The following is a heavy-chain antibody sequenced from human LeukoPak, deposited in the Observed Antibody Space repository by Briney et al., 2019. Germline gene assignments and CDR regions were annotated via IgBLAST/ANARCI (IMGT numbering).Heavy chain of an antibody. CDR1: GGSISSYY. D-gene: IGHD2-2*01. CDR2: IYTSGST. CDR3: AKGYCSSTSCAAWYFDY. J-gene: IGHJ4*02. Sequence: PSETLSLTCTVSGGSISSYYWSWIRQPAGKGLEWIGRIYTSGSTNYNPSLKSRVTMSVDTSKNQFSLKLSSVTAADTAVYYCAKGYCSSTSCAAWYFDYWGQGTLVTVSS. V-gene: IGHV4-4*07.